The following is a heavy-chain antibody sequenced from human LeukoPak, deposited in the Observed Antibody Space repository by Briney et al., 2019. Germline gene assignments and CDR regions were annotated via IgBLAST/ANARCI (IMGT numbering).Heavy chain of an antibody. CDR1: GYSFTSYW. Sequence: GESLKISCKGSGYSFTSYWIGWVRQMPGKGLEWMGIIYPGDSGTRYSPSFQGQVTISADKSISTAYLQWSSLKASDTAMYYCARQPTMVRGASYYYYMDVWGKGTTVTVSS. D-gene: IGHD3-10*01. CDR2: IYPGDSGT. CDR3: ARQPTMVRGASYYYYMDV. V-gene: IGHV5-51*01. J-gene: IGHJ6*03.